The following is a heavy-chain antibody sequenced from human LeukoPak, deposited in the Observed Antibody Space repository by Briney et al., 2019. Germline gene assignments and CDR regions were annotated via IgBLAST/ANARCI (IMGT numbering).Heavy chain of an antibody. CDR3: ARDLFYGAYTAMGYYMDV. J-gene: IGHJ6*03. CDR2: INPSGGST. V-gene: IGHV1-46*01. D-gene: IGHD5-18*01. Sequence: GASVKVSCKASGYTFTSCYMHWVRQAPGQGLEWMGIINPSGGSTSYAQKFQGRVTMTRDMSTSTVYMELSSLRSEDTAVYYCARDLFYGAYTAMGYYMDVWGKGTTVTVSS. CDR1: GYTFTSCY.